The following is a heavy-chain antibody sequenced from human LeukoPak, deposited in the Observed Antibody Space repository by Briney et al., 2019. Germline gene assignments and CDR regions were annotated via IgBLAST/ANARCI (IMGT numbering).Heavy chain of an antibody. J-gene: IGHJ4*02. Sequence: ASVKVSCKPSGYTFTSYYMHWVRQAPGQGLEWMGIINPSGGSTSYAQEFQGRVTMTRDTSTTTVYMELSSLRSEDTAVYYCARDLYSILTGYYSTNFDYWGQGTLVTVSS. CDR2: INPSGGST. CDR1: GYTFTSYY. CDR3: ARDLYSILTGYYSTNFDY. D-gene: IGHD3-9*01. V-gene: IGHV1-46*01.